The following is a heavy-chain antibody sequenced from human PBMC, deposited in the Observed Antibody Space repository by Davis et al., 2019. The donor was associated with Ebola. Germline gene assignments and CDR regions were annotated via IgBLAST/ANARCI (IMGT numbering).Heavy chain of an antibody. V-gene: IGHV4-4*07. CDR3: ARDGGYCSSTSCYNTETAEYFQH. CDR2: IYTSGST. J-gene: IGHJ1*01. CDR1: GGSISSYY. Sequence: PSETLSLTCTVSGGSISSYYWSWIRQPAGKGLEWIGRIYTSGSTNYNPSLKSRVTMSVDTSKNQFSLKLSSVTAADTAVYYCARDGGYCSSTSCYNTETAEYFQHWGQGTLVTVSS. D-gene: IGHD2-2*01.